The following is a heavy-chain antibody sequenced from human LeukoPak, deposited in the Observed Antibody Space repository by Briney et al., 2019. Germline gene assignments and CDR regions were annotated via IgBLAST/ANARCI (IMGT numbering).Heavy chain of an antibody. Sequence: SVKVSCKASGDTFNNYAFNWVRQAPGQGPEWMGGTIPIFGTVKAAQKFQGGVTITTDESTSTSYMELSSLTSEDTAVYFCARGGRPLGYFYMDVWGKGTTVIVSS. CDR3: ARGGRPLGYFYMDV. J-gene: IGHJ6*03. CDR1: GDTFNNYA. V-gene: IGHV1-69*05. CDR2: TIPIFGTV.